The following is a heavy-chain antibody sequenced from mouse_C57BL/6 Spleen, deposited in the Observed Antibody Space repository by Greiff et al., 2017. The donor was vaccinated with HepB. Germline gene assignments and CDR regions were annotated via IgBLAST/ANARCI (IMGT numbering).Heavy chain of an antibody. J-gene: IGHJ2*01. D-gene: IGHD2-3*01. Sequence: EVQLQQSGPELVKPGASVKIPCKASGYTFTDYNMDWVKQSHGKSLEWIGDINPNNGGTIYNQKFKGKATLTVDKSSSTAYMELRSLTSEDTAVYYCARILDGYYVFDYWGQGTTLTVSS. CDR3: ARILDGYYVFDY. CDR1: GYTFTDYN. V-gene: IGHV1-18*01. CDR2: INPNNGGT.